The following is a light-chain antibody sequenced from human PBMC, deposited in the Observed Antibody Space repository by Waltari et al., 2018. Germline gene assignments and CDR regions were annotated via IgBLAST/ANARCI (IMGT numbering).Light chain of an antibody. V-gene: IGKV4-1*01. CDR2: WAS. Sequence: DIVMTQSTDSLAVSLGVRATINCKSSQSVLYSSNNKNYLAWYQQKPGQPPKLLIYWASTREFGVPDRFSGSGSGTDFTLTISSLQAEDVAVYYCQQYYSTPYTFGQGTKLEIK. CDR1: QSVLYSSNNKNY. CDR3: QQYYSTPYT. J-gene: IGKJ2*01.